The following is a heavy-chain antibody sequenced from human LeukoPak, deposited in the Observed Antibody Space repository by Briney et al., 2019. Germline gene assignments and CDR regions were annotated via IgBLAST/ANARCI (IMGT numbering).Heavy chain of an antibody. D-gene: IGHD4-23*01. CDR1: GFTFSSYN. V-gene: IGHV3-48*04. Sequence: GGSLRLSCAASGFTFSSYNINWVRQAPGKGLEWVSYISSSRRTISYADSVKGRFTISRDNAKNSLYLQMNSLRAEDTAVYYCARDYGGSSPFDYWGQGTLVTVSS. CDR2: ISSSRRTI. CDR3: ARDYGGSSPFDY. J-gene: IGHJ4*02.